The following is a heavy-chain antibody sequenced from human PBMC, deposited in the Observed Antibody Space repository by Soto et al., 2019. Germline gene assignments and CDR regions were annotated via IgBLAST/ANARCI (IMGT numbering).Heavy chain of an antibody. J-gene: IGHJ4*02. D-gene: IGHD3-16*02. CDR2: IIPIFGTA. Sequence: QVQLVQSGAEVKKPGSSVKVSCKASGGTFSSYAISWVRQAPGQGLEWMGGIIPIFGTANYAQKFQGRVTLTADESTSTAYMELSSLRSEDTAVYYCARDSGPYDYVWGSYRPYYFDYWGQGTLVTVSS. CDR1: GGTFSSYA. CDR3: ARDSGPYDYVWGSYRPYYFDY. V-gene: IGHV1-69*12.